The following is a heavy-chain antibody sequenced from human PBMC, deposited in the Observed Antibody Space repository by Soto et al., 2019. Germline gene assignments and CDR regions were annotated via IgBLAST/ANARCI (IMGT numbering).Heavy chain of an antibody. D-gene: IGHD3-9*01. CDR2: ISSSGSTI. CDR3: AGEGWVTIYSMDV. V-gene: IGHV3-48*03. CDR1: GVTTGSYE. J-gene: IGHJ6*02. Sequence: GGSLRAGSAASGVTTGSYEMERAWQGPGKGLAWVSDISSSGSTIYYADSVKVRFTISRDNAKNSLYLQMNSLRAEDTAVYYCAGEGWVTIYSMDVWGQGTTVAVSS.